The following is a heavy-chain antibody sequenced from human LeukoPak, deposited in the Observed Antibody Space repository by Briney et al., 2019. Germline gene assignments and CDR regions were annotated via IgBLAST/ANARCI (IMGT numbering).Heavy chain of an antibody. Sequence: ASVKVSCKASGYTFTSYGISWVRQAPGQGLEWMGWISAYNGNTNYAQKLQGRVTMTTDTSTSTAYMELRSLGSDDTAVYYCARDRIVVVRRGSYAFDIWGQGTMVTVSS. CDR3: ARDRIVVVRRGSYAFDI. D-gene: IGHD3-22*01. J-gene: IGHJ3*02. V-gene: IGHV1-18*01. CDR2: ISAYNGNT. CDR1: GYTFTSYG.